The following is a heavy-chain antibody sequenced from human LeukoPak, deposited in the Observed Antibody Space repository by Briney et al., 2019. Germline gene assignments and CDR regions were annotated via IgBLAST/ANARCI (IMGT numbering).Heavy chain of an antibody. CDR2: IRSETYGGTP. CDR3: TRDQTPYY. Sequence: PGGSLRLSCTASGFSFGDYSINWVRQAPGKGLEWVGFIRSETYGGTPEYAASVKGRFTISRDDSKGIAYLQMNSLKTEDTAMYYCTRDQTPYYWGQGTLVTVSS. J-gene: IGHJ4*02. V-gene: IGHV3-49*04. CDR1: GFSFGDYS.